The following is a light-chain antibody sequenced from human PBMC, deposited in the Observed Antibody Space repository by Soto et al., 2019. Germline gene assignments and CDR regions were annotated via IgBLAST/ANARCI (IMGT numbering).Light chain of an antibody. CDR2: AAS. CDR1: QSISSY. J-gene: IGKJ5*01. CDR3: QQRYSTSIT. Sequence: DIQMTQSPSSLSASVGDRVTITCRASQSISSYLNWYQQKPGKAPKLLIYAASSLQSGVPSRFSCSGSGTDFTLTISSLQPEDFATYYCQQRYSTSITFGQGTRLEIK. V-gene: IGKV1-39*01.